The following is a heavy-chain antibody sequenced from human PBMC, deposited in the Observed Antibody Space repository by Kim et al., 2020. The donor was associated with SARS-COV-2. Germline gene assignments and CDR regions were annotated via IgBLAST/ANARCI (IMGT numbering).Heavy chain of an antibody. Sequence: SETLSLTCTVSGGSISSGCYYWSWIRQHPGKGLEWIGYIYYSGSTYYNPSLKSRVTISVDTSKNQFSLKLSSVTAADTAVYYCARGLGDYYGSGSYYNPLIDYWGQGTLVTVSS. CDR1: GGSISSGCYY. V-gene: IGHV4-31*03. D-gene: IGHD3-10*01. CDR2: IYYSGST. CDR3: ARGLGDYYGSGSYYNPLIDY. J-gene: IGHJ4*02.